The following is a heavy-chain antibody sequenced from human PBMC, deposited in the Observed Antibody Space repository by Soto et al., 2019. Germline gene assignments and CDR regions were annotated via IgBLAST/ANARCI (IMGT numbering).Heavy chain of an antibody. CDR3: ARIVGSGSYYNVRPGY. D-gene: IGHD3-10*01. J-gene: IGHJ4*02. CDR2: IWYDGSDQ. V-gene: IGHV3-33*01. CDR1: GFTFSNYG. Sequence: QVQLVESGGGVVQPGRSLRLACAASGFTFSNYGMHWVRQAPGKGLEWVAVIWYDGSDQYYADSVKGRFSISRDNSKNTLYLQINSLRLEDGAVYYWARIVGSGSYYNVRPGYWGQGTLGTVSS.